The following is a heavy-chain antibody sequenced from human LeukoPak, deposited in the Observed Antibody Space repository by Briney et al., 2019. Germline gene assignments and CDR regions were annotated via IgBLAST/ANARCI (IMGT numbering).Heavy chain of an antibody. J-gene: IGHJ4*02. CDR2: MNPNGGNT. V-gene: IGHV1-8*01. Sequence: GASVKVSCKASGYTFTSYDINWVRQATGQGLEWMGWMNPNGGNTGYAQKFQGRVTMTRNTSISTAYMELSSLRSEDTAVYYCARGLRTYYYDSSGYSPPAYWGQGTLVTVSS. D-gene: IGHD3-22*01. CDR1: GYTFTSYD. CDR3: ARGLRTYYYDSSGYSPPAY.